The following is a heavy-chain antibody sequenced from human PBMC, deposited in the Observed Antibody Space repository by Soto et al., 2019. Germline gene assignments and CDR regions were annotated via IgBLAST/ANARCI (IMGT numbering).Heavy chain of an antibody. CDR3: ARQGEAGSRILYYYYYYYMDV. J-gene: IGHJ6*03. D-gene: IGHD2-15*01. Sequence: GGSLRLSCAASGFTFSSYWMSWVRQAPGKGLEWVANIKQDGSEKYYVDSVKGRFTISRDNAKNSLYLQMNSLRAEDTAVYYCARQGEAGSRILYYYYYYYMDVWGKGTTVTVSS. CDR1: GFTFSSYW. V-gene: IGHV3-7*01. CDR2: IKQDGSEK.